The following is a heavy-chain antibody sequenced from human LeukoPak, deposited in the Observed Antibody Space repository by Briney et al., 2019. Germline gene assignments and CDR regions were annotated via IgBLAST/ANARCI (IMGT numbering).Heavy chain of an antibody. CDR1: GFTFSSYS. V-gene: IGHV3-48*01. J-gene: IGHJ4*02. D-gene: IGHD6-6*01. Sequence: GGSLRLSCAASGFTFSSYSMNWVRQAPGKGLEWVSYISSSSSTIYYADSVKGRFTISRDNAKNSLYLQMNSLRVEDTAVYYCAKHHRMAARLVYFDYWGQGTLVTVSS. CDR2: ISSSSSTI. CDR3: AKHHRMAARLVYFDY.